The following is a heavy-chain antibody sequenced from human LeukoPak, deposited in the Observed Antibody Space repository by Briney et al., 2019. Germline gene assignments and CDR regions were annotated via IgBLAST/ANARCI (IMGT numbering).Heavy chain of an antibody. CDR1: GFTLSDHY. D-gene: IGHD3-10*01. J-gene: IGHJ3*02. CDR2: ISGSGGST. V-gene: IGHV3-23*01. Sequence: GGSLRLSCAASGFTLSDHYMDWVRQAPGKGLEWVSAISGSGGSTYYADSVKGRFTISRDNSKNTLYLQMNSLRAEDTAVYYCAKDYYGSGSYAPRAFDIWGQGTMVTVSS. CDR3: AKDYYGSGSYAPRAFDI.